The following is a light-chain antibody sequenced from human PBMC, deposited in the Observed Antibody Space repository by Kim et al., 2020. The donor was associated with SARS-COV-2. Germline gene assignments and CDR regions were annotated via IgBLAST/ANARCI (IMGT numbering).Light chain of an antibody. J-gene: IGLJ2*01. CDR3: QAWDSSTADVV. Sequence: SPGQTASITCSGDKLGDKYACWYQQKPGQSPVLVIYQDSKRPSGIPERFSGSNSGNTATLTISRTQAMDEADYYCQAWDSSTADVVFGGGTKVTVL. CDR1: KLGDKY. V-gene: IGLV3-1*01. CDR2: QDS.